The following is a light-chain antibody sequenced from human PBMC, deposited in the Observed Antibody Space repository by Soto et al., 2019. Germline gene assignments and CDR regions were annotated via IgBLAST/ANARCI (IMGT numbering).Light chain of an antibody. CDR3: SSYTTSRAYV. CDR2: EVS. CDR1: SSDVGAYTY. J-gene: IGLJ1*01. V-gene: IGLV2-14*01. Sequence: QSVLTQPASVSGSPGQSLTISCTGTSSDVGAYTYVSWYQQQSGKAPKLMIHEVSHRPSGVSNRFSGSKSGNTASLTISGLQAEDEADYYCSSYTTSRAYVFGIGTKVTVL.